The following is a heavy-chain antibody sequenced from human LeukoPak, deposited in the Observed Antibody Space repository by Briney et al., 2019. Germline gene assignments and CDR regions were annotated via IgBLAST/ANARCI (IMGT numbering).Heavy chain of an antibody. CDR1: GFTFSNYA. CDR3: AKETRITTPLPDY. D-gene: IGHD3-3*01. V-gene: IGHV3-23*01. J-gene: IGHJ4*02. Sequence: GGSLRLSCAASGFTFSNYAMSWVRQTPGKGLEWVSSISGSGDSTYYADSVKGRFTISRDNSKNTLYLQMNSLRAEDTAVYYCAKETRITTPLPDYWGQGTLVTVSS. CDR2: ISGSGDST.